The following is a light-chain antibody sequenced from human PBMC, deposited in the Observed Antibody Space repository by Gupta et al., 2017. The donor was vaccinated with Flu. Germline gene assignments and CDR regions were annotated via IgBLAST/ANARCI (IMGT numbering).Light chain of an antibody. CDR1: SSDVGRYNY. J-gene: IGLJ1*01. CDR3: CADAGSDMQV. V-gene: IGLV2-11*01. CDR2: HVT. Sequence: QPALTQPRPLSGSPGQSATISYTGTSSDVGRYNYVSWFHQHPAQTPILLVYHVTERPSAVPDRFSGSKSGNTASLTISERKGDEDDDYYRCADAGSDMQVFGTGTKITVL.